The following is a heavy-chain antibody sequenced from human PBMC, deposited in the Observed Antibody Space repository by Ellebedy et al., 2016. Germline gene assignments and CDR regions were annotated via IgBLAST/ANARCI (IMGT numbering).Heavy chain of an antibody. CDR3: ARVDGHSSGWYRFDY. J-gene: IGHJ4*02. CDR2: ISAYNGNT. V-gene: IGHV1-18*01. CDR1: GYTFTSYG. D-gene: IGHD6-19*01. Sequence: ASVKVSCXASGYTFTSYGISWVRQAPGQGLEWMGWISAYNGNTNYAQKLQGRVTMTTDTSTSTAYMELRSLRSDDTAVYYCARVDGHSSGWYRFDYWGQGTLVTVSS.